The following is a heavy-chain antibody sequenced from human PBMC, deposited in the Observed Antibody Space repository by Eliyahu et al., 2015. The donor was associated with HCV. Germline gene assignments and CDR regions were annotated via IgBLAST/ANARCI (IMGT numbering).Heavy chain of an antibody. V-gene: IGHV3-30*03. CDR3: ATGDTVTAGDWFDP. CDR1: GFXFSSYG. D-gene: IGHD4-17*01. CDR2: ISYDGSNK. J-gene: IGHJ5*02. Sequence: QVQLVESGGGVVQPGRSLRLSCXASGFXFSSYGMHWVRQAPGKGLEWVAVISYDGSNKYYADSVKGRFTISRDNSKNTLYLQMNSLRAEDTAVYYCATGDTVTAGDWFDPWGQGTLVTVSS.